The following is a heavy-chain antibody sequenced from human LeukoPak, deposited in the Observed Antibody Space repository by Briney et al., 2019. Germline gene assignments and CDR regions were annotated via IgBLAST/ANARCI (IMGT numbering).Heavy chain of an antibody. CDR3: ARVLDITGTIFDAFDI. CDR1: GFTFSSYA. CDR2: ISGSGTYM. V-gene: IGHV3-21*01. Sequence: PGGSLRLSCAASGFTFSSYAMSWVRQAPGKGLEWVSSISGSGTYMYYADSLKGRFTISRDNAKNSLYLQMNSLRAEDTAVYYCARVLDITGTIFDAFDIWGQGTMVTVSS. J-gene: IGHJ3*02. D-gene: IGHD1-20*01.